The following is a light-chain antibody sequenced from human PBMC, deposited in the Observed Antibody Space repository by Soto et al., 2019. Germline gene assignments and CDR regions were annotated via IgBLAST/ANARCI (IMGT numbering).Light chain of an antibody. Sequence: EIVLTQSPGTLSLSPGERATLSCRASQSVRSNYLAWYQQNPGQAPRLLIYGASSRATGIPDRFSGSGSGTDFTLTISRLEPEDFAMYYCKQYGSAPYSFGQGTKLEI. CDR3: KQYGSAPYS. V-gene: IGKV3-20*01. CDR2: GAS. CDR1: QSVRSNY. J-gene: IGKJ2*03.